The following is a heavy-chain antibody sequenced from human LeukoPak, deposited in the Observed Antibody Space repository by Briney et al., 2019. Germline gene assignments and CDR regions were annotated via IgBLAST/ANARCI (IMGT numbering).Heavy chain of an antibody. Sequence: GGSLRLSCAASGFTFNDYYMSWIRQAPGKGLEWVSYISSSGSTIYYADSVKGRFTISRDNAKNSLYLQMNSLRAEDTAVYYCAREYSGSYYAFDYWGQGTLVTVSS. J-gene: IGHJ4*02. V-gene: IGHV3-11*01. CDR1: GFTFNDYY. CDR2: ISSSGSTI. CDR3: AREYSGSYYAFDY. D-gene: IGHD1-26*01.